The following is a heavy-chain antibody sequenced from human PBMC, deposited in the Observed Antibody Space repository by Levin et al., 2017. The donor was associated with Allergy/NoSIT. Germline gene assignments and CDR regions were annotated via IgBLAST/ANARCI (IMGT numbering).Heavy chain of an antibody. J-gene: IGHJ4*02. D-gene: IGHD3-10*01. V-gene: IGHV3-7*01. CDR3: ARKRGDY. CDR1: GFSFSTYW. CDR2: IKEDGSEE. Sequence: LSLTCAASGFSFSTYWMSWVRQAPGKGLEWVANIKEDGSEEYYVDSVKGRFTISRDNAINSLYLQMNSLRAEDTAVYYCARKRGDYWGQGTLVTVSS.